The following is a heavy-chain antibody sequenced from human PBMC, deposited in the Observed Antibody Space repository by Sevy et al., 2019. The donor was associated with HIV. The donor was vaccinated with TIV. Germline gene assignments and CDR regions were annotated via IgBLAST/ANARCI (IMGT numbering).Heavy chain of an antibody. Sequence: GGSLRLSCTGSGFTFGDYAVSWVRQAPGKGLEWVGFIRIKAFGGTTDYAASVKGRFTISRDDSKSIADLQMNSLKTEDTSVYYCTRDQWQQVVRPHRDYWGQGTLVTVSS. V-gene: IGHV3-49*04. CDR2: IRIKAFGGTT. D-gene: IGHD6-13*01. CDR1: GFTFGDYA. J-gene: IGHJ4*02. CDR3: TRDQWQQVVRPHRDY.